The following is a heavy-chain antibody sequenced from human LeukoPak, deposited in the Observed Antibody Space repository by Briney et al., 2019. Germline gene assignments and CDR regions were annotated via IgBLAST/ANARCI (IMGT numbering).Heavy chain of an antibody. CDR2: ISCYDGET. CDR3: AKDPSNSIGRMTWFDP. V-gene: IGHV1-18*01. D-gene: IGHD2/OR15-2a*01. CDR1: GYTFRSHG. J-gene: IGHJ5*02. Sequence: ASVKVSCKASGYTFRSHGISWVRQAPGQGLEWMGWISCYDGETKYAQKFQGRVTMTTDTSTSTAYMELRSLRSDDTAVYYCAKDPSNSIGRMTWFDPWGQGTLDTVSS.